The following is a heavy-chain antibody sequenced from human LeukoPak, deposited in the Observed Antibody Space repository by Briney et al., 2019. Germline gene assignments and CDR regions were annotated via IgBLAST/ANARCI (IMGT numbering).Heavy chain of an antibody. Sequence: PGGSLRLSCAASGFTFSSYAMSWVRQAPGKGLEWASAISGSGGSTYYADSVKGRFTISRDNSKNTLYLQMNSLRAEDTAVYYCGRDLGGRSGYWGQGTLDTVSS. CDR1: GFTFSSYA. D-gene: IGHD1-26*01. CDR2: ISGSGGST. CDR3: GRDLGGRSGY. V-gene: IGHV3-23*01. J-gene: IGHJ4*02.